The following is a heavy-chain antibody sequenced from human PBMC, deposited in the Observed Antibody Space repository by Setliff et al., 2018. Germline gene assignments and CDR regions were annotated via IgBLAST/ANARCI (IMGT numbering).Heavy chain of an antibody. J-gene: IGHJ4*02. Sequence: PSETLSLTCIVSGESIDSVATGNHYWNWIRQTPGKGLEWIGYIYYSGTTNYNPSLKSRVTISVDTSKNHFSLRLSPVTAADTAVYYCARGRGSGGNPLWYWGQGTLVTVSS. CDR2: IYYSGTT. V-gene: IGHV4-61*03. CDR3: ARGRGSGGNPLWY. D-gene: IGHD2-15*01. CDR1: GESIDSVATGNHY.